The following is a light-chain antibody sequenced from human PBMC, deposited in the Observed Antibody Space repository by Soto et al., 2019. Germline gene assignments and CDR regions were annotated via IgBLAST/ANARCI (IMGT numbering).Light chain of an antibody. CDR3: QQYGSSWYT. CDR2: GAS. V-gene: IGKV3-20*01. CDR1: QSVSSSY. Sequence: EIVLTQSPGTLSLSPGERATLSCRASQSVSSSYLAWYQPKPDQAPRLLIYGASSRATGIPDRFSGSGSGTDFTLTISRLEPEDFAVYYCQQYGSSWYTFGQGTKLEIK. J-gene: IGKJ2*01.